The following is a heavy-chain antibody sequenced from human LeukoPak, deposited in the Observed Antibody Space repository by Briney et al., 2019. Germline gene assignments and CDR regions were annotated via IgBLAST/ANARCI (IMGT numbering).Heavy chain of an antibody. CDR2: IYDSGST. CDR3: ARGGSGYDSFYYYGIDV. Sequence: SETLSLTCTVSGGSISGYYWGWIRQPPGKGLEWIGYIYDSGSTNYNPSLKSRVTISVDTSKNQFSLKLSSVTAADTAVYFCARGGSGYDSFYYYGIDVWGQGTTVTVSS. D-gene: IGHD5-12*01. V-gene: IGHV4-59*01. CDR1: GGSISGYY. J-gene: IGHJ6*02.